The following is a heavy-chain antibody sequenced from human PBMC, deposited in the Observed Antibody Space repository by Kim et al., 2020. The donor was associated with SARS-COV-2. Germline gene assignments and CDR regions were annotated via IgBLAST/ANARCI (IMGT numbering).Heavy chain of an antibody. CDR2: INPNSGGT. Sequence: ASVKVSCKASGYTFTGYYMHWVRQAPGQGLEWMGWINPNSGGTNYAQKFQGRVTMTRDTSISTAYMELSRLRSDDTAVYYCARVRGGIQLWWTGFDYWGQGTLVTVSS. D-gene: IGHD5-18*01. J-gene: IGHJ4*02. CDR3: ARVRGGIQLWWTGFDY. V-gene: IGHV1-2*02. CDR1: GYTFTGYY.